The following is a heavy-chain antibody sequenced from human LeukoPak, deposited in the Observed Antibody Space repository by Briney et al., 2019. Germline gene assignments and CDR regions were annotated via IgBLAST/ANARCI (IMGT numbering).Heavy chain of an antibody. J-gene: IGHJ6*03. CDR2: ISSSSSTI. CDR3: ARDLRTTTYYYYYMDV. V-gene: IGHV3-48*01. CDR1: GFTFSSYS. Sequence: PGRSLRLSCAASGFTFSSYSMNWVRQAPGKGLEWVSYISSSSSTIYYADSVKGRFTISRDNAKNSLYLQMNSLRAEDTAVYYCARDLRTTTYYYYYMDVWGKGTTVTVSS. D-gene: IGHD1-14*01.